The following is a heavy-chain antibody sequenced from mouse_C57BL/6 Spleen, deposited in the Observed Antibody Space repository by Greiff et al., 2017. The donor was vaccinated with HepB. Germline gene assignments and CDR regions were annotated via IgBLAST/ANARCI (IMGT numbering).Heavy chain of an antibody. J-gene: IGHJ3*01. CDR2: IDPENGDT. V-gene: IGHV14-4*01. D-gene: IGHD1-1*01. Sequence: EVQLQQSGAELVRPGASVKLSCTASGFNIKDDYMHWVKQRPEQGLEWIGWIDPENGDTEYASKFQGKATITADTSSNTAYLQLSSLTSEDTAVYYCTYYYGSSFAYWGQGTLVTVSA. CDR1: GFNIKDDY. CDR3: TYYYGSSFAY.